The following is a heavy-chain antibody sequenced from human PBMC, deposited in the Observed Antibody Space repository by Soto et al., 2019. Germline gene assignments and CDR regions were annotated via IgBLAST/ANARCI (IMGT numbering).Heavy chain of an antibody. CDR1: GYTLIEIS. D-gene: IGHD5-12*01. V-gene: IGHV1-24*01. J-gene: IGHJ3*02. Sequence: QVQLVQSGAEVRKPGASVKVSCKVSGYTLIEISMHWVRQAPGKGLEWMGGFDHEEGETIYAQKFQGRVTMTEDTSTDTAYMEVSSLRSEDTAVYYCATGSLVDIVATTELHAFDIWGQGTMVTVSS. CDR2: FDHEEGET. CDR3: ATGSLVDIVATTELHAFDI.